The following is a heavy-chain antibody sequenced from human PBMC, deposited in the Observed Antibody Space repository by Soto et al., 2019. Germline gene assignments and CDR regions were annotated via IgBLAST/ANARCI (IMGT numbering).Heavy chain of an antibody. D-gene: IGHD3-16*01. J-gene: IGHJ3*02. V-gene: IGHV2-5*02. CDR1: GFSLSTSGVG. Sequence: QITLKESGPTLVKPTQTLTLTCTFSGFSLSTSGVGVGWIRQPPGKALEWLALIYWDDDKRYSPSLKSRLTITKDTSKNQVVLTMTNMDPVDTATYYCAHSPHIMITFGVWQGDAFDIWGQGTMVTVSS. CDR2: IYWDDDK. CDR3: AHSPHIMITFGVWQGDAFDI.